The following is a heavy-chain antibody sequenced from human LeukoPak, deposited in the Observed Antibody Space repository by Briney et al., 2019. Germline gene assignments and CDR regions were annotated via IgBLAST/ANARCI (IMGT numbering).Heavy chain of an antibody. D-gene: IGHD1-26*01. V-gene: IGHV1-69*05. CDR2: IIPIFGTA. J-gene: IGHJ6*03. CDR1: GGTFSSYA. Sequence: SVKVSCTASGGTFSSYAISWGRQAPGQGVEWMGGIIPIFGTANYAQKFQGRVTITTDESTSTAYMELSSLRSEDTAVYYCASSSGSYYGAYYYYYMDVWGKGTTVTVSS. CDR3: ASSSGSYYGAYYYYYMDV.